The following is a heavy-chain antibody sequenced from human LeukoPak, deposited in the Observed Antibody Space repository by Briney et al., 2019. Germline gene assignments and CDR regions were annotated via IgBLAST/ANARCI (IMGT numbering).Heavy chain of an antibody. D-gene: IGHD3-10*01. V-gene: IGHV1-69*13. CDR3: ASEYGSGSHPFDY. J-gene: IGHJ4*02. Sequence: ASVKVSCKASGYTFTSYDINWVRQATGQGLEWVGGIIPIFGTANYAQKFQGRVTITADESTSTAYMELSSLRSEDTAVYYCASEYGSGSHPFDYWGQGTLVTVSS. CDR1: GYTFTSYD. CDR2: IIPIFGTA.